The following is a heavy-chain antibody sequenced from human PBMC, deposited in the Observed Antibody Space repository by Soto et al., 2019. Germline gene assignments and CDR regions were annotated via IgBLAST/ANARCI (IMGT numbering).Heavy chain of an antibody. CDR1: GGSITSDY. V-gene: IGHV4-59*01. J-gene: IGHJ4*01. CDR2: ISYGGVTTDPT. CDR3: AKGGYSGYDLGPEYLAI. Sequence: SETLSLTCTASGGSITSDYWTWIRQPPGKGLEWIGYISYGGVTTDPTNYNPSLKSCVTISGDASKSQFSLKLTSVTAADTAVYYCAKGGYSGYDLGPEYLAIWGQGTLVTVSS. D-gene: IGHD5-12*01.